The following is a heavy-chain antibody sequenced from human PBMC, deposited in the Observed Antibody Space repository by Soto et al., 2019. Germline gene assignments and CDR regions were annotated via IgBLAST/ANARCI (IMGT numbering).Heavy chain of an antibody. CDR3: AKERSQGEWFDP. J-gene: IGHJ5*02. Sequence: QVHLVQSGAEMKKPGSSVKVSCTASGGIFIKSAFSWVRQAPGQGLEWMGGIIPFFNTSNYAQGFRGRVTITADASTSTVYMELGSLRSDDTAVYYCAKERSQGEWFDPWGPGTLVTVSS. D-gene: IGHD2-21*01. V-gene: IGHV1-69*01. CDR2: IIPFFNTS. CDR1: GGIFIKSA.